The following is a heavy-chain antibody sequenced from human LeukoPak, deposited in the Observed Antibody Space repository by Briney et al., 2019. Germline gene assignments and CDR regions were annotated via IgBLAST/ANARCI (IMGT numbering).Heavy chain of an antibody. Sequence: GGSLRLSCAASGLPFSTYAMSWVRKAQGKGLEWVSLIGGSDGRTRYADSVKGRFTISRDNSKNTLYLEMNSLRAEDTAVYYCAKDSSSYDWGYMDVWGKGTTVTISS. D-gene: IGHD3-22*01. CDR2: IGGSDGRT. V-gene: IGHV3-23*01. CDR3: AKDSSSYDWGYMDV. CDR1: GLPFSTYA. J-gene: IGHJ6*03.